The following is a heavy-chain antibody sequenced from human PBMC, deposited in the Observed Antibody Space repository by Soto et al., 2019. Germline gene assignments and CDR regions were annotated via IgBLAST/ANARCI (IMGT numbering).Heavy chain of an antibody. V-gene: IGHV4-30-4*01. D-gene: IGHD3-16*01. CDR3: ARVGGLGATTIDY. J-gene: IGHJ4*02. Sequence: SETLSLTCTVSGGSISSGDYYWSWIRLPPGKGLEWIGYIYYSGSTYYNPSLKSRVTISVDTSKNQFSLKLSSVTAADTAVYYCARVGGLGATTIDYRGQGTLVTVSS. CDR1: GGSISSGDYY. CDR2: IYYSGST.